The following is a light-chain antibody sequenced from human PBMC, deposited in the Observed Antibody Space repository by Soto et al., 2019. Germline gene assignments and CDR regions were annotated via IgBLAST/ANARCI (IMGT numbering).Light chain of an antibody. J-gene: IGKJ4*01. CDR3: QQYGSSPLT. CDR1: QSVSSSY. Sequence: EIVLTQSPCTLSLPPAERATLSCRASQSVSSSYLAWYQQKPGQAPRLLIYGASSRATGIPDRFSGSGSGTDFTLTISRLEPEDFAVYYCQQYGSSPLTFGGGTKVDIK. V-gene: IGKV3-20*01. CDR2: GAS.